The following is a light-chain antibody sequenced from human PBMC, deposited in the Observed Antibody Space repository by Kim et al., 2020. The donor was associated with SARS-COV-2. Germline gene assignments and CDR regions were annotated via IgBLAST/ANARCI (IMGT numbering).Light chain of an antibody. J-gene: IGLJ1*01. CDR2: GKN. V-gene: IGLV3-19*01. CDR1: SLRSYY. Sequence: SSELTQDPAVSVALGQTVRSTCQGDSLRSYYASWYQQKPGQAPVLVIYGKNNRPSGIPDRFSGSSSGNTASLTITGAQAEDEADYYCNSRDSSGNHHYVF. CDR3: NSRDSSGNHHYV.